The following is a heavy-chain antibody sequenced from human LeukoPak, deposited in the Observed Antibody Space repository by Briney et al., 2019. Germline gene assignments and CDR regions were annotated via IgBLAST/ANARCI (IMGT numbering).Heavy chain of an antibody. D-gene: IGHD3-10*01. V-gene: IGHV3-48*03. CDR3: AKDYFGSGATPEA. CDR1: GFTFSSYE. J-gene: IGHJ5*02. CDR2: ISSSGSTI. Sequence: GGSLRLSCAASGFTFSSYEMNWVRQAPGKGLEWVSYISSSGSTIYYADSVKGRFTISRGNSKNTVYLQMNSLRPEDTAVYYCAKDYFGSGATPEAWGQGTLVTVSS.